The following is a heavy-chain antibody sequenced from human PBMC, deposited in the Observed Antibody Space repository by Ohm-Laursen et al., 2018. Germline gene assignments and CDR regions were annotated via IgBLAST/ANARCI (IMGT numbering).Heavy chain of an antibody. CDR3: ARVRSSGRRWFDY. CDR2: INPNSGGT. V-gene: IGHV1-2*02. D-gene: IGHD6-19*01. Sequence: GASVKVSCKVSGYTFTNYYMHWVRQAPGQGLEWMGWINPNSGGTNYAQKFQGRVTMTRDTSISTAYMELSRLRSDDTAVYYCARVRSSGRRWFDYWGQGTLVTVSS. CDR1: GYTFTNYY. J-gene: IGHJ4*02.